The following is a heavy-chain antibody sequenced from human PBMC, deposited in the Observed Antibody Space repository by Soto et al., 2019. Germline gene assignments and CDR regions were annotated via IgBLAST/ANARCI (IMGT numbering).Heavy chain of an antibody. V-gene: IGHV1-3*01. CDR3: ARGEIMTTVTPFDY. D-gene: IGHD4-17*01. J-gene: IGHJ4*02. CDR1: GYTFTSYA. Sequence: ASVKVSCKASGYTFTSYAMHWVRQAPGQRLEWMGWINAGNGNTKYSQKFQGRVTITRDTSASTAYMELSSLRSEDTAVYYCARGEIMTTVTPFDYWGQGTLVTVSS. CDR2: INAGNGNT.